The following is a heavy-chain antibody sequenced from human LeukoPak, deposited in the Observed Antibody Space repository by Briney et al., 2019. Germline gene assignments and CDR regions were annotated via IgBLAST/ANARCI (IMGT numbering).Heavy chain of an antibody. CDR1: GYSFTSYW. J-gene: IGHJ4*02. D-gene: IGHD5-12*01. V-gene: IGHV5-51*01. CDR3: ARGPPFDY. Sequence: GESLQISCKGSGYSFTSYWIGWVRQMPGKGLEWMGIIHPGDSHTRYSPSFQGQVTMSADKSISTAFLQWSSLKASDTAIYYCARGPPFDYWGQGTLVTVSS. CDR2: IHPGDSHT.